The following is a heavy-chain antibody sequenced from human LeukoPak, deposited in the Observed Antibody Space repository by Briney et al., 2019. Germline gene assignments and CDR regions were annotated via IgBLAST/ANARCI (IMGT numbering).Heavy chain of an antibody. CDR2: INPNSGGT. V-gene: IGHV1-2*02. J-gene: IGHJ4*02. CDR1: GYTFTGYY. D-gene: IGHD3-10*01. Sequence: ASVKVSCKASGYTFTGYYMHWVLQAPGQGLEWMGWINPNSGGTNYAQKFQGRVTMTRDTSISTAYMELSRLRSDDTAVYYCARLLAITMVRGDDYWGQGTLVTVSS. CDR3: ARLLAITMVRGDDY.